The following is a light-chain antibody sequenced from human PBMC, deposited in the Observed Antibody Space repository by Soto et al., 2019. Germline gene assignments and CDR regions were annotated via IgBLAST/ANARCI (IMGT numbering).Light chain of an antibody. J-gene: IGKJ1*01. Sequence: EIVLTQSPGTLSLSPGERSTLSVRASQSVSRSYLAWYQQKPGQAPRLLIYGASSRATGIPDRFSGSGSGTDFTLTISRLEPEDFAVYYCQQYGSSPTFGQGTKVDIK. CDR1: QSVSRSY. CDR2: GAS. V-gene: IGKV3-20*01. CDR3: QQYGSSPT.